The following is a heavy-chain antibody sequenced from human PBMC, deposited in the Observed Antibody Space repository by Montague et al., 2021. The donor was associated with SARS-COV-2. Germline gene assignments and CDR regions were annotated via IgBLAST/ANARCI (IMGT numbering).Heavy chain of an antibody. V-gene: IGHV4-34*01. D-gene: IGHD2-2*02. CDR3: ASLTLGYCSSTSCYSDWFDP. Sequence: SETRSLTCAVYGGSFSGYYWSWIRQPPGKGLEWIGEINHSGSTNYNPSLKSRVTISVDTSENQFSLKLSSVTAADTAVYYCASLTLGYCSSTSCYSDWFDPWGQGTLVTVSS. CDR2: INHSGST. CDR1: GGSFSGYY. J-gene: IGHJ5*02.